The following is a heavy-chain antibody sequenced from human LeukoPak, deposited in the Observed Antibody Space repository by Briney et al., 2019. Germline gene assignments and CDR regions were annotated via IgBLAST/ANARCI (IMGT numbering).Heavy chain of an antibody. J-gene: IGHJ5*02. V-gene: IGHV3-11*01. Sequence: GGSLRLSCAASGFTFSDYYMSWIRQAPGKGLEWVSYISSSGSTIYYADSVKGRFAISRDNAKNSLYLQMNSLRAEDTAVYYCASRGIAVAGTRVFDPWGQGTLVTVSS. CDR1: GFTFSDYY. D-gene: IGHD6-19*01. CDR2: ISSSGSTI. CDR3: ASRGIAVAGTRVFDP.